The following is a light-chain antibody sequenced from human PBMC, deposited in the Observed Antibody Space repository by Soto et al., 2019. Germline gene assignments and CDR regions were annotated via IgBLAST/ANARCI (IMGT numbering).Light chain of an antibody. V-gene: IGKV1-5*03. J-gene: IGKJ4*01. CDR2: KAS. CDR1: QSVRSE. Sequence: DIQMTQSPSSLYASVGDTVTITCRASQSVRSELAWYQQKPGKAPKLLIYKASNLDSGVSSRFSGSGSGTEFTLTVSSLQPDDFATYYCLQYDSYPLTFGGGTKVDIK. CDR3: LQYDSYPLT.